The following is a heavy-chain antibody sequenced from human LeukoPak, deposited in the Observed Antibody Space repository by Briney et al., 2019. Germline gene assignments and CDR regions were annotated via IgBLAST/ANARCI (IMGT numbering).Heavy chain of an antibody. CDR1: GYTFTSYG. CDR3: ARVSGSGSYYIPNYFDY. V-gene: IGHV1-18*01. J-gene: IGHJ4*02. Sequence: ASVKVSCKASGYTFTSYGISWVRQAPGQGLEWRGWISAYNGNTNYAQKLQGRVTMTTDTSTSTAYMELRSLRSDDTAVYYCARVSGSGSYYIPNYFDYWGQGTLVTASS. CDR2: ISAYNGNT. D-gene: IGHD3-10*01.